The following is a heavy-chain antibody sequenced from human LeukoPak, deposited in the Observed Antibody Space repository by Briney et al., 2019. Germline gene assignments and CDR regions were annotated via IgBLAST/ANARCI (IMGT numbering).Heavy chain of an antibody. V-gene: IGHV3-23*01. D-gene: IGHD2-2*02. J-gene: IGHJ6*04. CDR2: ISGSGGST. Sequence: GGSLRLSCAASGFTFSSYAMSWVRQAPGKGLEWVSTISGSGGSTYYADSVKGRFTISRDNSKNTLYLQMNSLRAEDTAVYYCAKASPSYCGSTSCYTALDVWGKGTTVTVSS. CDR3: AKASPSYCGSTSCYTALDV. CDR1: GFTFSSYA.